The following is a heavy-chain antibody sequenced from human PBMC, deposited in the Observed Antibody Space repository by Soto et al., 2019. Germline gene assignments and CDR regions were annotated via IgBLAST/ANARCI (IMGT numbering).Heavy chain of an antibody. Sequence: QVQLVESGGGVVQPGRSLRLSCAASGFTFSSYGMHWVRQAPGKGLEWVAVIWYDGSNKYYADSVKGRFTISRDNSKNPLYLQMNSLRAEDTAVYYCARDLGDYGDSPHRDAFDIWGQGTMVTVSS. CDR1: GFTFSSYG. D-gene: IGHD4-17*01. V-gene: IGHV3-33*01. CDR2: IWYDGSNK. CDR3: ARDLGDYGDSPHRDAFDI. J-gene: IGHJ3*02.